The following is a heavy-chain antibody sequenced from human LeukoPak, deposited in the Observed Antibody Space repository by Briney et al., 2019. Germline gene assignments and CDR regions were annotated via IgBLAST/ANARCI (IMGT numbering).Heavy chain of an antibody. CDR1: GGSFSGYY. V-gene: IGHV4-34*01. Sequence: SETLSLTCAVYGGSFSGYYWSWIRQPPGKGLEWIGEINHSGSTNYNPSLKSRVTMSVDTSKNQFSLKLSSVTAADTAVYYCARVSSSWYQDWYFDLWGRGTLVTVSS. J-gene: IGHJ2*01. D-gene: IGHD6-13*01. CDR2: INHSGST. CDR3: ARVSSSWYQDWYFDL.